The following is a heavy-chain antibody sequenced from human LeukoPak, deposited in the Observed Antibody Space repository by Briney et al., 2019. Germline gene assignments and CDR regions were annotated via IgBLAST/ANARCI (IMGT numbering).Heavy chain of an antibody. CDR3: AFNSGYYDSSGYFPFDY. Sequence: GASVKVSCKASRYPFTSYAMHWVRQAPGQRLEWMGWIHVGNGNTEYAQKFQGRVTITADESTSTAYMELSSLRSEDTAVYYCAFNSGYYDSSGYFPFDYWGQGTLVTVSS. V-gene: IGHV1-3*01. CDR1: RYPFTSYA. J-gene: IGHJ4*02. CDR2: IHVGNGNT. D-gene: IGHD3-22*01.